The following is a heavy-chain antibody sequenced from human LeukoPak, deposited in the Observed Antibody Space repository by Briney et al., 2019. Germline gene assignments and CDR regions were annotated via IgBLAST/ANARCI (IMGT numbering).Heavy chain of an antibody. Sequence: ASVKVSCKAPGGTFSSYAISWVRQAPGQGLEWMGGIIPIFGTANYAQKFQGRVTITADKSTSTAYMELRSLRSDDTAVYYCATRNEYSSSSFRGSYYMDVWGKGTTVTVSS. D-gene: IGHD6-6*01. CDR3: ATRNEYSSSSFRGSYYMDV. J-gene: IGHJ6*03. CDR1: GGTFSSYA. V-gene: IGHV1-69*06. CDR2: IIPIFGTA.